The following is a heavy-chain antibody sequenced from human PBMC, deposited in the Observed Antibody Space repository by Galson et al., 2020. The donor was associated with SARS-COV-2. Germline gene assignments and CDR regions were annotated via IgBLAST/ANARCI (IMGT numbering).Heavy chain of an antibody. Sequence: ASVKVSCKASGYTFTSYYIHWVRQAPGQGPEWMGIINPSGGGTTYAQKFQGRVTMTRDTSTSTVYMELSSLSSEDTAVYYCARDSQGGNDYNYLLFWGQGTLVTVSS. CDR1: GYTFTSYY. J-gene: IGHJ4*02. D-gene: IGHD4-4*01. CDR3: ARDSQGGNDYNYLLF. V-gene: IGHV1-46*01. CDR2: INPSGGGT.